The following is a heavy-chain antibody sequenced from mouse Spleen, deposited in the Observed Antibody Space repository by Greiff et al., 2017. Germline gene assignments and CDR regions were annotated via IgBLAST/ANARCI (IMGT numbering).Heavy chain of an antibody. V-gene: IGHV5-17*01. CDR3: ATDGYYFAY. CDR2: ISSGSSTI. J-gene: IGHJ3*01. Sequence: EVQLVESGGGLVKPGGSLKLSCAASGFTFSDYGMHWVRQAPEKGLEWVAYISSGSSTIYYADTVKGRFTISRDNAKNTLFLQMTSLRSEDTAMYYCATDGYYFAYWGQGTLVTVSA. D-gene: IGHD2-3*01. CDR1: GFTFSDYG.